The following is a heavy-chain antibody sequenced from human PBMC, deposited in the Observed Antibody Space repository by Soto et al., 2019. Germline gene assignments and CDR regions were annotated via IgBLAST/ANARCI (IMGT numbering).Heavy chain of an antibody. D-gene: IGHD6-19*01. CDR2: IWYDGSKK. CDR3: SRTPGIAVTGYYYYYYGMDV. Sequence: GGSLRLSCAASGFTFSSYGMHWVRQAPGKGLEWVAVIWYDGSKKYYADSVKGRFTISRDNSKNTLYLQMNSLRAEDTAVYYCSRTPGIAVTGYYYYYYGMDVWGQGTTVTVSS. V-gene: IGHV3-33*01. J-gene: IGHJ6*02. CDR1: GFTFSSYG.